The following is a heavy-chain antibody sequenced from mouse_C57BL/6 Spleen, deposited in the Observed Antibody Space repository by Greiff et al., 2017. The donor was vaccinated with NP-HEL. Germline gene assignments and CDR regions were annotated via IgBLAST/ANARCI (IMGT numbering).Heavy chain of an antibody. Sequence: VQLQQSDAELVKPGASVKISCKVSGYTFTDHTIHWMKQRPEQGLEWIGYIYPRDGSTKYNEKFKGKATLTADKSSSTAYMQLNSLTSEDSAVYFWASPSYYGNYVWFAYWGQGTLVTVSA. D-gene: IGHD2-1*01. CDR1: GYTFTDHT. CDR2: IYPRDGST. V-gene: IGHV1-78*01. J-gene: IGHJ3*01. CDR3: ASPSYYGNYVWFAY.